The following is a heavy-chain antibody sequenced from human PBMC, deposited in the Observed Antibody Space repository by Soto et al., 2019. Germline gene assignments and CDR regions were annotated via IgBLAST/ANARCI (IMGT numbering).Heavy chain of an antibody. D-gene: IGHD2-15*01. V-gene: IGHV2-5*02. CDR2: MYWDDDK. J-gene: IGHJ4*02. Sequence: QITLKESGPTLVKPTQTLTLTCTFSGFSLSTSGVGVGWIRQPPGKALEWLALMYWDDDKRYSPSLKSRLTITKDTSKNHVVLTMTNMDPVDTATYYCAHRQDRYCSGGSCPRFDYWGQGTLVNVSS. CDR1: GFSLSTSGVG. CDR3: AHRQDRYCSGGSCPRFDY.